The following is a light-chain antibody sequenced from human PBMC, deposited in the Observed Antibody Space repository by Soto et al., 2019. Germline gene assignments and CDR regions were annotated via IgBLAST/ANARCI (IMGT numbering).Light chain of an antibody. CDR2: GAS. CDR1: QSVSSSY. J-gene: IGKJ1*01. V-gene: IGKV3-15*01. CDR3: QQYNNWPRT. Sequence: EIVLTQSPGTLSLSPWERATLSCRASQSVSSSYLAWSQQRLGQAPRLLIYGASTRATGISARISGSGSGTEFTLTISSLQSEDFAIYYCQQYNNWPRTFGQGTKVDIK.